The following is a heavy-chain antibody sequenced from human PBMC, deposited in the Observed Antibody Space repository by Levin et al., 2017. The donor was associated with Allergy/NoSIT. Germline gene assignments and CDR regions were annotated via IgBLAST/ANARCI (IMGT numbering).Heavy chain of an antibody. CDR3: AKGGDFDY. J-gene: IGHJ4*02. CDR2: ITSDGVNK. D-gene: IGHD1-26*01. V-gene: IGHV3-30*18. CDR1: GFSFRTYG. Sequence: LSLPCAASGFSFRTYGIQWVRQAPGKGLEWVALITSDGVNKYYADPVKGRFTISRDNSKNTVYLQMNSLRAEDTAVYYCAKGGDFDYWGLGTVVTVSS.